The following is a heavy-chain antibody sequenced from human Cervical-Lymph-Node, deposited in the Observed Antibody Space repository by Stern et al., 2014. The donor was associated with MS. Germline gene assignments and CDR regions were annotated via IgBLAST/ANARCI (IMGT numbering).Heavy chain of an antibody. V-gene: IGHV3-33*01. D-gene: IGHD5-24*01. J-gene: IGHJ4*02. Sequence: QVHLVESGGGVVQPGTSLRLSCAASGFTFSSYGMHWVRQAPGKGLEGVALAWYDGSTAYYTNSVKGRFTISRDNSKNTLSLQMNSLTAEDTAVYYCARGHIPYAYNYLFDYWGQGTLVTVSS. CDR3: ARGHIPYAYNYLFDY. CDR2: AWYDGSTA. CDR1: GFTFSSYG.